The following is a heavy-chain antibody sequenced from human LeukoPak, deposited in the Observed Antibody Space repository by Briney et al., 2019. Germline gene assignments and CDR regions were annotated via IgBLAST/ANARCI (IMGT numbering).Heavy chain of an antibody. D-gene: IGHD3-10*01. CDR1: GGSISSFSYY. J-gene: IGHJ4*02. CDR3: ARPRHYYGSGFDY. Sequence: SEALSLTCTVSGGSISSFSYYWGWIRQPPGKGLEWIGSIYYSGATYYNPSLKSRVTISVDTSKNQFSLKLSSVTAADTAVYYCARPRHYYGSGFDYWGQGTLVTVSS. V-gene: IGHV4-39*01. CDR2: IYYSGAT.